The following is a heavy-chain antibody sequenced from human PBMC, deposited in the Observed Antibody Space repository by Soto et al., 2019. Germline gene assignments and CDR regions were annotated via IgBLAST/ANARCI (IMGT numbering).Heavy chain of an antibody. Sequence: GAALHVPCKASEYTFTSYAIHWLRQAPGQSLEWMGWINAGSGDSKYSQKFQGRVTISSDTSASTAYMELSSLRSEDTAVYYCARELQGLYFFDYWGQGTLVNV. CDR3: ARELQGLYFFDY. D-gene: IGHD4-4*01. V-gene: IGHV1-3*01. J-gene: IGHJ4*02. CDR2: INAGSGDS. CDR1: EYTFTSYA.